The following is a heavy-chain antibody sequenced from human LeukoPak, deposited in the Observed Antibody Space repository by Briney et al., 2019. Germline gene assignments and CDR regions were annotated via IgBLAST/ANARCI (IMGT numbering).Heavy chain of an antibody. D-gene: IGHD3-22*01. CDR3: AKPGGSGYSEYYFDY. J-gene: IGHJ4*02. CDR2: IIPIFGTA. CDR1: GGTFSSYA. V-gene: IGHV1-69*06. Sequence: ASVKVSCKASGGTFSSYAISWVRQAPGQGLEWMGGIIPIFGTANYAQKFQGRVTITADKSTSTAYMELSSLRSEDTAVYYCAKPGGSGYSEYYFDYWGQGTLVTVSS.